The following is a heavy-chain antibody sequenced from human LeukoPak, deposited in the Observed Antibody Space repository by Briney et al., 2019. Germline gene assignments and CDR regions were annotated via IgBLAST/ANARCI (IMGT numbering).Heavy chain of an antibody. Sequence: GGSLRLSCAASGFSVSSNYMNWVRQAPGKGLDWVSVIYSGGRTYYTDSVKGRFTISRDNSKNTLYLQMNSLRAEDTAVYYCAKPVEGGWYEYYFDYWGQGTLVTVSS. CDR1: GFSVSSNY. J-gene: IGHJ4*02. CDR3: AKPVEGGWYEYYFDY. CDR2: IYSGGRT. D-gene: IGHD6-19*01. V-gene: IGHV3-53*01.